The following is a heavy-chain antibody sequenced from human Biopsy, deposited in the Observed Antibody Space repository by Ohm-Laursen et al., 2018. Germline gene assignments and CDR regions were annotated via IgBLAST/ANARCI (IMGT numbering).Heavy chain of an antibody. J-gene: IGHJ3*02. Sequence: GTLSLTCTVSGDSINNYYWSWIRQPAGKGLEWIGRIYTSGSPKYNLSLESRVTMSVDTSKNQFSLNLRSVTVADTAVYYCVRGTGRYYVYGAFDIWGQGTVVTVSS. CDR3: VRGTGRYYVYGAFDI. CDR1: GDSINNYY. CDR2: IYTSGSP. D-gene: IGHD1-26*01. V-gene: IGHV4-4*07.